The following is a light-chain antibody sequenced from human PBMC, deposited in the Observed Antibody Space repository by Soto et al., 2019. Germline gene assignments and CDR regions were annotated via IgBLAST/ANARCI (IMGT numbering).Light chain of an antibody. CDR2: GAS. CDR1: QSVSSN. Sequence: EIVMTHSPAILSVSPGERVTLSCRASQSVSSNLAWYQQKPGQAPRLLIYGASTRATGIPARFSGSGSGTEFTLTISSLQSEDFAVYYCQQYNNWPPLTFGGGTKVEIK. CDR3: QQYNNWPPLT. J-gene: IGKJ4*01. V-gene: IGKV3-15*01.